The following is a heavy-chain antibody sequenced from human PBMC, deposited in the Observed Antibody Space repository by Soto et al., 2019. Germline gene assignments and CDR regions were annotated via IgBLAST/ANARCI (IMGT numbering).Heavy chain of an antibody. J-gene: IGHJ5*02. Sequence: LSLTCTVSGGSISSSSYYWGWIRQPRGKGLEWIGSIYYSGSTYYNPSLKSRVTISVDTSKNQFSLKLSSVTAADTAVYYCARHNYVFWSGPKAPNWFSPRGQRTLVTVSS. CDR3: ARHNYVFWSGPKAPNWFSP. V-gene: IGHV4-39*01. CDR1: GGSISSSSYY. CDR2: IYYSGST. D-gene: IGHD3-3*01.